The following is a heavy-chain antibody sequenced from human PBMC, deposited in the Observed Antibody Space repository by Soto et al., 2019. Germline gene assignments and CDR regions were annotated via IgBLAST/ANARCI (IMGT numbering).Heavy chain of an antibody. Sequence: GASVKVSCKASGYTFTSYDINWVRQATGQGLEWMGWMNPNSGNTGYAQKFQGRVTMTRNTSISTAYMELSSLRSEDTAVYYCARQGGLLWFGQTNTWFDPWGQGTLVSVCS. CDR1: GYTFTSYD. V-gene: IGHV1-8*01. CDR3: ARQGGLLWFGQTNTWFDP. D-gene: IGHD3-10*01. CDR2: MNPNSGNT. J-gene: IGHJ5*02.